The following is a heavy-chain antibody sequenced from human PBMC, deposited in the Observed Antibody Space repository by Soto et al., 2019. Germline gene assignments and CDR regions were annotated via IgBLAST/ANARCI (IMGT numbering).Heavy chain of an antibody. V-gene: IGHV3-30*18. J-gene: IGHJ6*03. D-gene: IGHD1-1*01. CDR2: ISYDGSNK. Sequence: PGGSLRLSCAASGFTFSSYGMHWVRQAPGKGLEWVAVISYDGSNKYYADSVKGRFTISRDNSKNTLYLQMNSLRAEDTAVYYCAKDHWLEGSPYYYYYYMDVWGKGTTVTVSS. CDR3: AKDHWLEGSPYYYYYYMDV. CDR1: GFTFSSYG.